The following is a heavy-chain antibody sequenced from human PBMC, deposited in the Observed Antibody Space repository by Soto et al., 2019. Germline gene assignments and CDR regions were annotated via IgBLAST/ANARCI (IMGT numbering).Heavy chain of an antibody. CDR3: AGPRGTDRSYYYYGMEV. CDR2: INPSGGST. V-gene: IGHV1-46*01. J-gene: IGHJ6*02. CDR1: GYTFTSYY. Sequence: ASVKVSCKASGYTFTSYYMHWVRQAPGQGLEWMGIINPSGGSTSYAQKFQGRVTMTRDTSTSTVYMELSSLRSEDTAVYYCAGPRGTDRSYYYYGMEVWGQGTTVTVSS. D-gene: IGHD1-1*01.